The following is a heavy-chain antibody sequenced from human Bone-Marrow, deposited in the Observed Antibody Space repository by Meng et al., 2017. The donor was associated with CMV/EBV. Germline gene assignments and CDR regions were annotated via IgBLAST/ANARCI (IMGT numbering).Heavy chain of an antibody. J-gene: IGHJ4*02. D-gene: IGHD1-26*01. CDR2: IDPEDGET. V-gene: IGHV1-69-2*01. CDR3: AVIDPPGSRPPLDN. CDR1: GYTFTDSY. Sequence: EVQLVQSGAEVKKPGATVKISCKVSGYTFTDSYIHWVQQAPGKGLEWMGLIDPEDGETIYTANFQGRVTITADTSTDTVYIELGSLKSEDTAIYYCAVIDPPGSRPPLDNWGQGTLVTVSS.